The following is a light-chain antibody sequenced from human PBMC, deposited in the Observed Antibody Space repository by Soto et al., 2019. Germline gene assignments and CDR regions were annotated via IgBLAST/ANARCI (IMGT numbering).Light chain of an antibody. CDR2: KAS. CDR1: QSISSW. CDR3: QHNT. J-gene: IGKJ2*01. Sequence: DIQMTQSHSTLSASVGDRVTITCRASQSISSWLAWYQQKPGKAPKLLIYKASSLESGVPSRFSGSGSGTEFTLTISSLQPDDFATYYCQHNTFGQGTKLEIK. V-gene: IGKV1-5*03.